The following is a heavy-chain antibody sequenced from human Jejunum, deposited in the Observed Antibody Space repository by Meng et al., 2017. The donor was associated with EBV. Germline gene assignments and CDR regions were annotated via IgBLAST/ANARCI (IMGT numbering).Heavy chain of an antibody. CDR2: IYHIGST. J-gene: IGHJ4*02. Sequence: QPRLQESGSGLVNPSPNLSLTCAVSGDSIIRGAYLWGWIRQPPGKGLEWIGNIYHIGSTYYNPSLKSRVTISVDRSKNQFSLKLTSVTAADTAVYYCARGGPDFGDYVPFDYWGQGTLVTVSS. CDR3: ARGGPDFGDYVPFDY. V-gene: IGHV4-30-2*01. D-gene: IGHD4-17*01. CDR1: GDSIIRGAYL.